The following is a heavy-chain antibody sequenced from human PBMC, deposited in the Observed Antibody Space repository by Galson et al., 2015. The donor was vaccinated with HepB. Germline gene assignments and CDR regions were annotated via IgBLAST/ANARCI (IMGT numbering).Heavy chain of an antibody. CDR1: GFTFSSYS. CDR2: ISSSSSYI. CDR3: APNWGRLEGKN. D-gene: IGHD7-27*01. V-gene: IGHV3-21*01. Sequence: SLRLSCAASGFTFSSYSMNWVRQAPGKGLEWVSSISSSSSYIYYADSVKGRFTISRDNAKNSLYLQMNSLRAEDTAVYYCAPNWGRLEGKNWGQGTLVTVSS. J-gene: IGHJ4*02.